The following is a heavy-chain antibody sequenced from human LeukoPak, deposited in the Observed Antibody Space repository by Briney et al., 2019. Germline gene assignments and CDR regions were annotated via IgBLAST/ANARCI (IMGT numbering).Heavy chain of an antibody. CDR1: GFTFGDYA. J-gene: IGHJ6*03. CDR3: TRVGSSWPYYYYYMDV. V-gene: IGHV3-49*03. Sequence: HPGRSLRLSCTASGFTFGDYAMSWFRQAPGKGLEWVGFIRSKAYGGTTEYAASVKGRFTISRDDSKSIAYLQMNSLKTEDTAVYYCTRVGSSWPYYYYYMDVWGKGTTVTVSS. D-gene: IGHD6-13*01. CDR2: IRSKAYGGTT.